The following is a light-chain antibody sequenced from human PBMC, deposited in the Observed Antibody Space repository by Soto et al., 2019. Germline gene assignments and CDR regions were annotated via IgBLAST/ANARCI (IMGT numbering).Light chain of an antibody. CDR3: QQYSSYSRT. CDR2: KAS. Sequence: DSPMTQSPSTLSASVGDRVTITCRASQSIGSWLAWYQQKPGKAPNLLIYKASSLESGVTSRFRGSGDGTDFTLTISSLQHDEFAPYYCQQYSSYSRTFGQGTKVEIK. V-gene: IGKV1-5*03. J-gene: IGKJ1*01. CDR1: QSIGSW.